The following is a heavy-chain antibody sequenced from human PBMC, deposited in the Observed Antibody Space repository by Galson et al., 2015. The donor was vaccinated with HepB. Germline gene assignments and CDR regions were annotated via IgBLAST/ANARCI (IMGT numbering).Heavy chain of an antibody. D-gene: IGHD3-22*01. J-gene: IGHJ6*02. CDR3: ASPLVGSGYYPNYYYYYGMDV. CDR2: INPSGGST. Sequence: SVKVSCKASGYTFTSYHMHWVRQAPGQGLEWMGIINPSGGSTSYAQKFQGRDTMTRDTSTSTVYMELSSLRSEDTAVYYCASPLVGSGYYPNYYYYYGMDVWGQGTTVTVSS. V-gene: IGHV1-46*01. CDR1: GYTFTSYH.